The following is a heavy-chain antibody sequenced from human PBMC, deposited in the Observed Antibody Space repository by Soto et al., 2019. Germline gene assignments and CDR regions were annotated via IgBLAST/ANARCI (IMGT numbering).Heavy chain of an antibody. J-gene: IGHJ3*02. CDR3: VYRGHCSGGNCYRSSAFDI. CDR2: IYWNDEK. D-gene: IGHD2-15*01. Sequence: QITVKESGPTLVKPTQTLTLTCTVSGLSLTTSGVGVGWIRQPPGKALECLIFIYWNDEKRYGPSLTNRLTITSATSKNQVFRASTKMDHVDTATYYCVYRGHCSGGNCYRSSAFDIWGHGMMVTVSS. CDR1: GLSLTTSGVG. V-gene: IGHV2-5*01.